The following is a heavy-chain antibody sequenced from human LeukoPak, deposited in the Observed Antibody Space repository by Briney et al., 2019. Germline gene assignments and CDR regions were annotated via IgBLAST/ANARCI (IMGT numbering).Heavy chain of an antibody. V-gene: IGHV4-39*02. CDR3: ARPGHSYYYMDV. CDR2: IYYSGTT. J-gene: IGHJ6*03. Sequence: SETLSLTCTVSGGSISSSSYYWGCIRQPPGKGLEWIGTIYYSGTTYYNPSLKSRVTISADTSKNHFSLKLSSVTAADTAVYYCARPGHSYYYMDVWGKGTTVTVSS. D-gene: IGHD1-1*01. CDR1: GGSISSSSYY.